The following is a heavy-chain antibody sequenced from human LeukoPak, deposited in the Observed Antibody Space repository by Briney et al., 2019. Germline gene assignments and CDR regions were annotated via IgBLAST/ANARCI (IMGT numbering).Heavy chain of an antibody. CDR2: IIPIFGTA. J-gene: IGHJ4*02. Sequence: GASVKVSCTASGGTFSSYAISWVRQAPGQGLEWMGGIIPIFGTANYAQKFQGRVTITADESTSTAYMELSSLRSEDTAVYYCARGDPITGTTDFDYSGQGTLVTVSS. CDR3: ARGDPITGTTDFDY. CDR1: GGTFSSYA. V-gene: IGHV1-69*13. D-gene: IGHD1-20*01.